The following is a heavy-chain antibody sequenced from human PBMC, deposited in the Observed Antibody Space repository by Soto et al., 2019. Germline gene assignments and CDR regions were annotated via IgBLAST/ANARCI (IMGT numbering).Heavy chain of an antibody. CDR1: GFTFSTYW. CDR3: ARDPDLRSACGPEFDY. CDR2: INQDGSEK. V-gene: IGHV3-7*03. Sequence: EVHLVESGGGLVQPGGSLRLSCAASGFTFSTYWLSWVRQAPGKGLEWVANINQDGSEKYYVDSVKGRFTISRDNAKNSLYLQMYSLGAEDTAVYYCARDPDLRSACGPEFDYWGQGTLVAVSS. J-gene: IGHJ4*02. D-gene: IGHD2-21*01.